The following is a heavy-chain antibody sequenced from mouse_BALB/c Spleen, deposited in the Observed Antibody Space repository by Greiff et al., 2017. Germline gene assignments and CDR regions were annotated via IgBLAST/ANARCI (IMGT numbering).Heavy chain of an antibody. J-gene: IGHJ4*01. Sequence: EVQLQESGPGLVKPSQSLSLPCTVTGYSITSDYAWHWIRQFPGNKLEWMGYISYSGSTSYNPSLKSRISIPRDTSKNQFFLQLNSVTTEDTATYYCARKREYGNPDAMDYWGQGTSVTVSS. CDR2: ISYSGST. V-gene: IGHV3-2*02. CDR1: GYSITSDYA. D-gene: IGHD2-1*01. CDR3: ARKREYGNPDAMDY.